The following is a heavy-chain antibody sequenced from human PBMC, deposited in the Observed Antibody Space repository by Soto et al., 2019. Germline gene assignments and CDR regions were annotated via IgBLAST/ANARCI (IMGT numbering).Heavy chain of an antibody. J-gene: IGHJ6*02. D-gene: IGHD3-9*01. CDR2: IWYDGSNK. V-gene: IGHV3-33*01. CDR3: ARDHDHFDWLHTRYYYGMDV. CDR1: GFTFSSYG. Sequence: SLRLSCAASGFTFSSYGMHWVRQAPGKGLEWVAVIWYDGSNKYYADSVKGRFTISRDNSKNTLYLQMNSLRAEDTAVYYCARDHDHFDWLHTRYYYGMDVWGQGT.